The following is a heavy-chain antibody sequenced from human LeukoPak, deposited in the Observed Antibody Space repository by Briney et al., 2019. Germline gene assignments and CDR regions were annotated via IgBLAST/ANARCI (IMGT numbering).Heavy chain of an antibody. V-gene: IGHV3-13*01. CDR3: ARLSITMRHWDV. J-gene: IGHJ6*02. D-gene: IGHD3-22*01. CDR1: GFTFSMYE. CDR2: IGVTGDT. Sequence: GGSLRLSCAASGFTFSMYEIHWVRQPTGKGLEWVSVIGVTGDTYYSASVKGRFLISRESAKNSVDLQMNSLSPGDTAVYYCARLSITMRHWDVWGQGTSVTVFS.